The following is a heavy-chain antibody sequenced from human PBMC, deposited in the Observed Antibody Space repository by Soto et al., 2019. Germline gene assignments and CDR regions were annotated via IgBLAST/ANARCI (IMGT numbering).Heavy chain of an antibody. CDR2: IYSGGYT. D-gene: IGHD3-10*01. V-gene: IGHV3-53*01. Sequence: EVQLVESGGGLIQPGGSLRLSCAVSGFTVSNNYMSWVRQAPGKGLEGVSVIYSGGYTAYGDSVKGRFTISRDNSKNTPLPQMNSLGAGGRAGFYWAAQPGGGGYWGQGTLVTVSS. J-gene: IGHJ4*02. CDR1: GFTVSNNY. CDR3: AAQPGGGGY.